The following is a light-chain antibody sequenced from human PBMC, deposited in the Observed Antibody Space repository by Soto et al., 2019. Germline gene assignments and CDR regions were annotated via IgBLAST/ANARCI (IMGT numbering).Light chain of an antibody. J-gene: IGKJ5*01. V-gene: IGKV3-15*01. CDR1: QSVSSY. CDR2: DAS. CDR3: QQYGRSPST. Sequence: EIVLTQSPATLSLSPGERATLSCRASQSVSSYLAWYQQKPGQAPRLLIYDASTRATGIPTRFSGSGSGTEFTLTISSLQSEDFAVYYCQQYGRSPSTFGQGTRLEIK.